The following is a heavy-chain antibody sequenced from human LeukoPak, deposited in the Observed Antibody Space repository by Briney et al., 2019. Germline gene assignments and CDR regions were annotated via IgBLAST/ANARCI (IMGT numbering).Heavy chain of an antibody. CDR2: IDEDGKTI. Sequence: GGSLRLSCAASGFTFNSYWMHWVRQAPGKCRVWVSRIDEDGKTIDYADSGEGRFTICRDNAKDTPYLHISSLRDEDTAVYYCVSDLPGGDDQWGRGTLVTVSS. V-gene: IGHV3-74*01. CDR3: VSDLPGGDDQ. J-gene: IGHJ5*02. D-gene: IGHD1-1*01. CDR1: GFTFNSYW.